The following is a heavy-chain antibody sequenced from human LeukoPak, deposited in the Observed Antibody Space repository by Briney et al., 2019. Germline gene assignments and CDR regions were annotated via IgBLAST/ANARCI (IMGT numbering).Heavy chain of an antibody. CDR2: ISYDGSNK. D-gene: IGHD6-19*01. J-gene: IGHJ4*02. V-gene: IGHV3-30-3*01. CDR3: ARVEAVADN. CDR1: GFTFSSYA. Sequence: PRGSLRLSCAASGFTFSSYAMHWVRQAPGKGLEWVAVISYDGSNKYYADSVKGRFTISRDNSKNTLYLQMNSLRAEDTAVYYCARVEAVADNWGQGTLVTVSS.